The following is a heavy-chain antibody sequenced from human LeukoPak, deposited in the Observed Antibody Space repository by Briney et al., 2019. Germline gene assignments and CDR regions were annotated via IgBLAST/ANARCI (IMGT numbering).Heavy chain of an antibody. Sequence: GSLRLSCAASGFISSSYWMTWVRQAPGKGLEWVANINQDGSVKHYVDSVKGRFTVSRDNVKNSLYLEMNSLRAEDSAVYYCSAGDVFDIWGQGTMVTVSS. D-gene: IGHD1-26*01. J-gene: IGHJ3*02. V-gene: IGHV3-7*01. CDR1: GFISSSYW. CDR3: SAGDVFDI. CDR2: INQDGSVK.